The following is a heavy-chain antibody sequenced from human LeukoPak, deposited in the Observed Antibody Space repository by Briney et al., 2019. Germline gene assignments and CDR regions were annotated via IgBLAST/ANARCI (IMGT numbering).Heavy chain of an antibody. CDR1: GYTFTRYY. V-gene: IGHV1-46*01. CDR3: ARATRILTGYYINRFDP. D-gene: IGHD3-9*01. CDR2: INPSGGST. Sequence: ASVKVSCKASGYTFTRYYVHWVRQAPGQGLEWMGIINPSGGSTSYAQKFQGRVTMTRDMSTSTVYMELSSLRSEDTAVYYCARATRILTGYYINRFDPWGQGTLVTVSS. J-gene: IGHJ5*02.